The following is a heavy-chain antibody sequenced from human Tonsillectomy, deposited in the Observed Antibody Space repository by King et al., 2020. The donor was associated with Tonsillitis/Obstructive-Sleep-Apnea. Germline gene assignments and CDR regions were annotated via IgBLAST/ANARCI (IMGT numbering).Heavy chain of an antibody. Sequence: QLVQSGVEVKKPGESLKISCQGSGYRFTSYWIAWVRQVPGKGLDWMGIIYPGDSDTEYSPSFQGQVTISADKSIDTAYLQGGSLRASDTAMYYCARLDNTGSSLLFGGHFDLWGRGTLVSVSS. CDR1: GYRFTSYW. D-gene: IGHD1-26*01. CDR2: IYPGDSDT. CDR3: ARLDNTGSSLLFGGHFDL. V-gene: IGHV5-51*01. J-gene: IGHJ2*01.